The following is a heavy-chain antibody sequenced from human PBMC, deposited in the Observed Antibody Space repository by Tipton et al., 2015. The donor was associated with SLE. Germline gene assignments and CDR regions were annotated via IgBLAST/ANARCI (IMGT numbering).Heavy chain of an antibody. V-gene: IGHV4-39*01. J-gene: IGHJ3*02. D-gene: IGHD3-22*01. CDR2: IYYSGSS. CDR1: GGSTSSSSYY. CDR3: ARQDGRVFYDSDEGAFDI. Sequence: TLSLTCTVSGGSTSSSSYYWGWIRQPPGKGLEWIGSIYYSGSSYYNPSLTSRVTISVDTSNNQFSLRLSSVTAADTAVYYCARQDGRVFYDSDEGAFDIWGQGTMITVSS.